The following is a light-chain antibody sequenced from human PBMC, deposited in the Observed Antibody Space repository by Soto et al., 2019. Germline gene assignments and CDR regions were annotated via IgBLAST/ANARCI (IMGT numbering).Light chain of an antibody. Sequence: QSALTQPASVSGSPGQSITISCTGTSSDLGAYNQVSWYQQHPGNAPKLIISEVNNRPSGVPSRFSGSKSGNTASLTISGLQAEDETDYYCCSYTTSSTLVFGTGTKVTVL. CDR3: CSYTTSSTLV. CDR1: SSDLGAYNQ. V-gene: IGLV2-14*01. J-gene: IGLJ1*01. CDR2: EVN.